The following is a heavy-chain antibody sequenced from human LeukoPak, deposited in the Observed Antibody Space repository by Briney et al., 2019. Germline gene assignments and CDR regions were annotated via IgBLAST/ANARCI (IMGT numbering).Heavy chain of an antibody. CDR2: IIPIFGTA. D-gene: IGHD6-13*01. V-gene: IGHV1-69*13. Sequence: ASVKVSRKASGGTFSSYAISWVRQAPGQGLEWMGGIIPIFGTANYAQKFQGRVTITADESTSTAYMELSSLRSEDTAVYYCASGSSSWRGEFDYWGQGTLVTVSS. CDR3: ASGSSSWRGEFDY. CDR1: GGTFSSYA. J-gene: IGHJ4*02.